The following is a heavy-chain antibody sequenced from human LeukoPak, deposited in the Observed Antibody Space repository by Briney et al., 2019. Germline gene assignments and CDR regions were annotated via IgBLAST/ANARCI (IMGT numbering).Heavy chain of an antibody. CDR3: ARLTYYYDSSGYYSDYYYYYMDV. J-gene: IGHJ6*03. Sequence: GGSLRLSCAASGFTVRSNYMSWVRQAPGKGLEWVSVIYSGGRTYYADSVKSRFTISRDNSKNTLYLQMNSLRAEDTAVYYCARLTYYYDSSGYYSDYYYYYMDVWGKGTTVTISS. V-gene: IGHV3-53*01. CDR2: IYSGGRT. CDR1: GFTVRSNY. D-gene: IGHD3-22*01.